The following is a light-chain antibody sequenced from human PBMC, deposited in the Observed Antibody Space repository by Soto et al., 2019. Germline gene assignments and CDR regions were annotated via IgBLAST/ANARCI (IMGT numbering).Light chain of an antibody. Sequence: QSALTQPASVSGSPGQSITFSCTGTNNDIGGYNYVSWYQQHAGRAPKLVINDVSSRPSGISDRFSGSKSGNTASLTISGLQAEDEANYYCSSYTINSTILFGGGTKLTVL. CDR3: SSYTINSTIL. J-gene: IGLJ2*01. CDR2: DVS. V-gene: IGLV2-14*03. CDR1: NNDIGGYNY.